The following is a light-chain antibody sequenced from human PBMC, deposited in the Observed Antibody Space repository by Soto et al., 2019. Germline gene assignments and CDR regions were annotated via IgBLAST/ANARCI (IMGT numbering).Light chain of an antibody. Sequence: QSALTQPASVSGSPGQSITISCTGTSSDVGGYNYVSWYQQHPGKAPKLMIYDVSNRPSGASNRFSGSKSGNTASLTISGLQAEDEADYYCSAYTSRSTVVFGGGTKVTAL. CDR2: DVS. V-gene: IGLV2-14*01. CDR3: SAYTSRSTVV. CDR1: SSDVGGYNY. J-gene: IGLJ2*01.